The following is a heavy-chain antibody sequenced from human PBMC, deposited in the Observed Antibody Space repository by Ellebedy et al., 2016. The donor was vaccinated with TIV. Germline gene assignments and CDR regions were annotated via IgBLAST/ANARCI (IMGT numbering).Heavy chain of an antibody. J-gene: IGHJ5*02. Sequence: ASVKVSCXASGYTFTSYDINWVRQATGQGLEWMGWMNPNSGNTGYAQKFQGRVTMTRNTSISTAYMELSSLRSEDTAVYYCARGLDIVVGSAYDNWFDPWGQGTLVTVSS. CDR2: MNPNSGNT. CDR3: ARGLDIVVGSAYDNWFDP. D-gene: IGHD2-2*01. CDR1: GYTFTSYD. V-gene: IGHV1-8*02.